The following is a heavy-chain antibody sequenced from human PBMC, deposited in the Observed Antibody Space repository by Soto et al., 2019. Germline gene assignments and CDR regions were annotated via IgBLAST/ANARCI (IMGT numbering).Heavy chain of an antibody. CDR1: GGSISSSSYY. CDR2: IYYSGST. Sequence: SETLSLTCTVSGGSISSSSYYWGWIRQPPGKGLEWIGSIYYSGSTYYNPSPKSRVTISVDTSKNQFSLKLSSVTAADTAVYYCARHGGTIFGVVIDYYYYGMDVWGQGTTVTVSS. D-gene: IGHD3-3*01. CDR3: ARHGGTIFGVVIDYYYYGMDV. V-gene: IGHV4-39*01. J-gene: IGHJ6*02.